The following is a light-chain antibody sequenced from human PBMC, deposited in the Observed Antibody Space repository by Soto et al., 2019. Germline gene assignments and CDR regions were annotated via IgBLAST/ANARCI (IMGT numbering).Light chain of an antibody. V-gene: IGKV3-20*01. J-gene: IGKJ3*01. CDR1: PSVSSSY. CDR2: SAH. CDR3: LHSRDSVST. Sequence: EIVLTQSAGTLSLSPGARATLSCRASPSVSSSYLAWYKQKPGQAPRLXIYSAHTRAAGIPDRFSGTGSGTEFTLTISRLQPEDFALYYCLHSRDSVSTFGPGTKVDIK.